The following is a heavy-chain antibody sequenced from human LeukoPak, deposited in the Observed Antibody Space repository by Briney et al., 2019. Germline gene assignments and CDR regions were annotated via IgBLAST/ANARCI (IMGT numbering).Heavy chain of an antibody. Sequence: GGSLRLSCAASGFTLSNYAMGWVRQAPGKGLEWVSHISHSGVSIDYAGSVKGRFTISRDNSKNTLYLQMNSLRAEDMAVYYCAKAPRAAAGTYNGMDVWGQGTTVTVSS. D-gene: IGHD6-13*01. J-gene: IGHJ6*02. CDR2: ISHSGVSI. CDR1: GFTLSNYA. CDR3: AKAPRAAAGTYNGMDV. V-gene: IGHV3-23*01.